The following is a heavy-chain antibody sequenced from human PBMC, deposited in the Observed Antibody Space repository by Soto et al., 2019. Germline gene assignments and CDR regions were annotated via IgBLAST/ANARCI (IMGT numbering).Heavy chain of an antibody. CDR2: ITLVFGTA. CDR1: GGTFRTYT. D-gene: IGHD7-27*01. Sequence: QVQLVQSGAEVKQPGSSVKVSCKASGGTFRTYTISWVRQAPGQGLEWMGGITLVFGTADYAQKFQGRVTITADESTSTAYMELSRLRSEDTAVYYCAREGGAPGAFDHWGQGTLVTVSS. J-gene: IGHJ4*02. V-gene: IGHV1-69*01. CDR3: AREGGAPGAFDH.